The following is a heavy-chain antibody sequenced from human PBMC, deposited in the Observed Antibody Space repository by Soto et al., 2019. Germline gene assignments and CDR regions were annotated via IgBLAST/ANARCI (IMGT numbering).Heavy chain of an antibody. J-gene: IGHJ5*02. CDR3: ASFRFSSGWGRGRDWFHP. CDR1: GGSFSGYY. V-gene: IGHV4-34*01. D-gene: IGHD6-19*01. CDR2: INHSGST. Sequence: SETLSLTCAVYGGSFSGYYYNWIRQPPGKGLEWIGEINHSGSTNYNPSLKSRVTISVDTSKNQFSLKLSSVTAADTAVYYCASFRFSSGWGRGRDWFHPRRQGNLVTVAS.